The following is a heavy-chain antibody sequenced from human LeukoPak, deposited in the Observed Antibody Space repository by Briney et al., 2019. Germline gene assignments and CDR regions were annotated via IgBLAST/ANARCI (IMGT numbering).Heavy chain of an antibody. CDR2: INPNSGGT. J-gene: IGHJ4*02. CDR1: GYTFTGYY. Sequence: AASVKVPCKASGYTFTGYYMHWVRQAPGQGLEWMGWINPNSGGTNYAQKFQGRVTMTRDTSISTAYMELSSLRSDDTAVYYCARDSCSSTSCPIDYWGQGTLVTVSS. D-gene: IGHD2-2*01. CDR3: ARDSCSSTSCPIDY. V-gene: IGHV1-2*02.